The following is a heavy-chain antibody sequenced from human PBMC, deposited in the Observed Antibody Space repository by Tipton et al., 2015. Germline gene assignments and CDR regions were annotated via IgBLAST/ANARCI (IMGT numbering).Heavy chain of an antibody. Sequence: TLSLTCTVSGASISSDAYYWDWLRQPPGKGLEWIGTISYSGSTYYNPSLRSRVTVSVDASKSQFSLRLSSVTAADTAVYYCARGGWSLDYWGQVTLVTVSS. J-gene: IGHJ4*02. CDR3: ARGGWSLDY. CDR1: GASISSDAYY. CDR2: ISYSGST. V-gene: IGHV4-39*07. D-gene: IGHD2-15*01.